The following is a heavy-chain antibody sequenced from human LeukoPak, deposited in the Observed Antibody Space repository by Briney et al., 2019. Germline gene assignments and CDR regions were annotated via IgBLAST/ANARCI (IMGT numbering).Heavy chain of an antibody. CDR2: ISSSGSTI. D-gene: IGHD6-13*01. J-gene: IGHJ4*02. CDR1: GFTFSSYE. CDR3: ACNWYPENLDY. Sequence: GGSLRLSCAASGFTFSSYEMNWVRQAQGKGLEWVSYISSSGSTIYYADSVKGRFTISRDNAKNSLYLQMNSLRVEDTAVYYCACNWYPENLDYWGQGTLVTVSS. V-gene: IGHV3-48*03.